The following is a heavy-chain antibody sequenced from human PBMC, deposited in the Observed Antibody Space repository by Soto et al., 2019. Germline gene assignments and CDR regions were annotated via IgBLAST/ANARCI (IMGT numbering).Heavy chain of an antibody. Sequence: QVQLVESGGGVVQPGRSLRLSCAASGFTFSSYGMHWVRQAPGKGLEWVAVISYDGSNKYYADSVKGRFTISRDNSKNTLYLQMNSLRAEDTAVYYCAKDLPACSGGSGYSGGRHNWFDPWGQGTLVTVSS. V-gene: IGHV3-30*18. D-gene: IGHD2-15*01. CDR2: ISYDGSNK. CDR1: GFTFSSYG. CDR3: AKDLPACSGGSGYSGGRHNWFDP. J-gene: IGHJ5*02.